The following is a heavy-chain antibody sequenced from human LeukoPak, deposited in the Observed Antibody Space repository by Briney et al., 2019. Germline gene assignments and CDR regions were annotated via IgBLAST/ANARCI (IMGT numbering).Heavy chain of an antibody. CDR1: GYTFTSYY. Sequence: WASVKVSCKASGYTFTSYYMHWVRQAPGQGLEWMGIINPSGGSTTYAQRFQGRVTMTRDMSTSTVYMELSSLRSEDTAVYYCARASPRPYSSGWLNHYYYYYMDVWGKGTTVTVSS. CDR3: ARASPRPYSSGWLNHYYYYYMDV. J-gene: IGHJ6*03. D-gene: IGHD6-19*01. V-gene: IGHV1-46*01. CDR2: INPSGGST.